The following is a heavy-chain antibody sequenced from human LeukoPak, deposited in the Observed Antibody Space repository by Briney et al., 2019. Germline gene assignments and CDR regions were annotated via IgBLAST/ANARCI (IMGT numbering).Heavy chain of an antibody. CDR3: ATLHGDYEYSFDP. CDR1: GYTLTESS. J-gene: IGHJ5*02. CDR2: FDPEDGET. D-gene: IGHD4-17*01. Sequence: ASVMVSCKVSGYTLTESSMHWVRQAPGKGLEWMGGFDPEDGETTYAQKFQGRVTMTEDTSTDTAYMELSSLRSEDTAVYYCATLHGDYEYSFDPWGQGVLVTVSS. V-gene: IGHV1-24*01.